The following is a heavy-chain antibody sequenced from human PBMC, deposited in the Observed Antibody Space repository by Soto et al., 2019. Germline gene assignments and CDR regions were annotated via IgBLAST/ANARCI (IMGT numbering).Heavy chain of an antibody. D-gene: IGHD3-10*01. CDR3: ARDSGGSGSYYYY. CDR2: IWYDGSNK. V-gene: IGHV3-33*01. J-gene: IGHJ4*02. CDR1: GFTFSSYG. Sequence: PGGSLRLSCAASGFTFSSYGMHWVRQAPGKGLEWVAVIWYDGSNKYYADSVKGRFTISRDNSKNTLYLQMNSLRVEDTAVYYCARDSGGSGSYYYYWGQGTLVTVSS.